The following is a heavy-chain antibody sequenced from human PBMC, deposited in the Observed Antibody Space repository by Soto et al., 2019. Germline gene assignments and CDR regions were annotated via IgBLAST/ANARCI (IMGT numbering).Heavy chain of an antibody. Sequence: GASVKVSCKASGGTFSSYAISWVRQAPGQGLEWMGGIIPIFGTANYAQKFQGRVTITADESTSTAYMELSSLRSEDTAVYYCASTTITGTWVDYYYYGMDVWGQGTTVTVSS. CDR2: IIPIFGTA. V-gene: IGHV1-69*13. CDR3: ASTTITGTWVDYYYYGMDV. D-gene: IGHD1-7*01. CDR1: GGTFSSYA. J-gene: IGHJ6*02.